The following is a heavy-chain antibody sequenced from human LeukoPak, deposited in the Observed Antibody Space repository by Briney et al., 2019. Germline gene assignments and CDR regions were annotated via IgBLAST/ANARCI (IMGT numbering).Heavy chain of an antibody. J-gene: IGHJ4*02. CDR3: ARTYYYDSSGYYPFDY. Sequence: GGSLRLSCAASGFTFSSYGMHWVRQAPGEGLEWVAVIWYDGSNKYYADSVMGRFTISRDNSKNTLYLQMNSLRAEDTAVYYCARTYYYDSSGYYPFDYWGQGTLVTVSS. V-gene: IGHV3-33*01. CDR2: IWYDGSNK. CDR1: GFTFSSYG. D-gene: IGHD3-22*01.